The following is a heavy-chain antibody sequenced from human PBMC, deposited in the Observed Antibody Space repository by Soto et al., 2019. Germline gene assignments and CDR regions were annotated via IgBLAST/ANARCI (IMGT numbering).Heavy chain of an antibody. CDR3: ARDRPTIAGPKSFAY. J-gene: IGHJ4*02. Sequence: SSGTLSLTCAVSGGSISSGGYSWSWIRQPPGKGLEWIGYIYHSGSTYYNPSLKSRVTISVDRSKNQFSLKLNSVTAADTAVYYCARDRPTIAGPKSFAYWGQGTLVLVSS. CDR2: IYHSGST. V-gene: IGHV4-30-2*01. CDR1: GGSISSGGYS. D-gene: IGHD1-7*01.